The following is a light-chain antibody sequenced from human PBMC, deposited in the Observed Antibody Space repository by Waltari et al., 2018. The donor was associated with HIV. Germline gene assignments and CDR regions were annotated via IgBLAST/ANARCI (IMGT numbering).Light chain of an antibody. CDR3: CSYAGSPWM. Sequence: QSVLTQPRSLSGSPRQSVTISCPGTNADVGAYNYVSWYQPHPGKAPKLIIYDVTKRPSGVPDRFSGSKSGNTASLTISGLQAEDEADYYCCSYAGSPWMFGGGTRLTVL. J-gene: IGLJ3*02. V-gene: IGLV2-11*01. CDR1: NADVGAYNY. CDR2: DVT.